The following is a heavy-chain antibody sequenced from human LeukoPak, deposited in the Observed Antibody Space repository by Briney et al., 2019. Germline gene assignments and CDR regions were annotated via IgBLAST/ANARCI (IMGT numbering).Heavy chain of an antibody. D-gene: IGHD4-23*01. J-gene: IGHJ6*01. V-gene: IGHV5-51*01. CDR2: IYPGGSDT. Sequence: GESLKISCKGSGYSFTSYWIGWVRQMPGKGLEWMGIIYPGGSDTRYSPSFQGQVTISADKSISTAYLQWSSLKVSDTALYYCAGRGNSDFFGHRGQGTPVTVSS. CDR3: AGRGNSDFFGH. CDR1: GYSFTSYW.